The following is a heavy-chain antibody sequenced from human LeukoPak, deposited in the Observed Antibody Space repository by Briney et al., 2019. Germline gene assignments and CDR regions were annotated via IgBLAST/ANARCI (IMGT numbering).Heavy chain of an antibody. J-gene: IGHJ3*02. CDR1: GFTFSSYG. V-gene: IGHV3-30*18. D-gene: IGHD3-22*01. CDR3: AKWGWDSSGYYRDAFDI. CDR2: ISYDGSNK. Sequence: PGGSLRLSCVASGFTFSSYGMHWVRQAPGKGLEWVAVISYDGSNKYYADSVKGRFTISRDNSKNTLYLQMNSLRAEDTAVYYCAKWGWDSSGYYRDAFDIWGQGTMVTVSS.